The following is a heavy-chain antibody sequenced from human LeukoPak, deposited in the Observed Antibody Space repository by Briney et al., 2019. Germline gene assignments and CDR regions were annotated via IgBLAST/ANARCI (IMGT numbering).Heavy chain of an antibody. CDR2: ISSSSGTI. CDR3: AIVDYGDYAGEDY. Sequence: GGSLRLSCAASGFTFSRFSMNWVRQAPGKGLEWVSYISSSSGTIYYADSVKGRFTNSRDNAKNSLYLQMNSLRAEDTAVYYCAIVDYGDYAGEDYWGQGTLVTVSS. V-gene: IGHV3-48*04. J-gene: IGHJ4*02. CDR1: GFTFSRFS. D-gene: IGHD4-17*01.